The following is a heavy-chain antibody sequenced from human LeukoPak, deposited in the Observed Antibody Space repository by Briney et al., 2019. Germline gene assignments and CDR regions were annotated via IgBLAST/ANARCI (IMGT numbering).Heavy chain of an antibody. V-gene: IGHV4-39*07. Sequence: SETLSLTCTVSGDFISSSNSYWGWIRQPPGKGLEWSGSIYHSGSTYYNPSLKSRVTISVDTSKNQFSLKLSSVTAADTAVYYCARGYDSSGYYYYYMDVWGKGTTVTVSS. CDR1: GDFISSSNSY. J-gene: IGHJ6*03. CDR3: ARGYDSSGYYYYYMDV. CDR2: IYHSGST. D-gene: IGHD3-22*01.